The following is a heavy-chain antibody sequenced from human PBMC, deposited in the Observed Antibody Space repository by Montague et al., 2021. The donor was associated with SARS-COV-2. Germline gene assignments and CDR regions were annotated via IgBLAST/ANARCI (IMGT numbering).Heavy chain of an antibody. CDR3: AREGGTKGSHWWWAFDS. CDR1: GDSISGYY. D-gene: IGHD2-21*01. V-gene: IGHV4-59*01. J-gene: IGHJ4*03. CDR2: IFYSGST. Sequence: SETLSLTCTVSGDSISGYYWSWIRQAPGTGLEWIGYIFYSGSTSYNPSLNSRVTISIYTSKKQFSLKLTSVTAADTAVYFCAREGGTKGSHWWWAFDSWGHGTLVTVSS.